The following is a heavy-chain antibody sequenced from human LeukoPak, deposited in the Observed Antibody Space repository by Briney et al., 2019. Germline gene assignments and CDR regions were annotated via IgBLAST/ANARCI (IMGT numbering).Heavy chain of an antibody. CDR2: IIPILGIA. CDR3: ARVNDDSSGYYYVLD. J-gene: IGHJ4*02. CDR1: GGTFSSYA. Sequence: SVKVSCKASGGTFSSYAISWVRQAPGQGVEWMGRIIPILGIANYAQKFQGRVTITADKSTSTAYMELSSLRSEDTAVYYCARVNDDSSGYYYVLDWGQGTLVTVSS. V-gene: IGHV1-69*04. D-gene: IGHD3-22*01.